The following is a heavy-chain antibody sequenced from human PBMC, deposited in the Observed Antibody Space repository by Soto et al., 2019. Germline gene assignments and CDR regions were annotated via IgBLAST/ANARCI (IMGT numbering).Heavy chain of an antibody. CDR2: ISAYNGDT. J-gene: IGHJ4*02. Sequence: QVQLVQSGAEVKKPGASVRVSCKASGYSYSTYGINWVRQAPGQGLEWMAWISAYNGDTNYAHNLQGRVTMTTDTSTSTAYMELRGLTSDDTAVYYCAISLGAIYSDSSSYYLDCWGQGTLVSVSS. V-gene: IGHV1-18*01. D-gene: IGHD3-22*01. CDR1: GYSYSTYG. CDR3: AISLGAIYSDSSSYYLDC.